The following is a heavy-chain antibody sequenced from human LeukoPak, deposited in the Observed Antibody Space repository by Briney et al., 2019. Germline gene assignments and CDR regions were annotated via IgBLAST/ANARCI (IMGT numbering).Heavy chain of an antibody. D-gene: IGHD2/OR15-2a*01. CDR2: MSSTGNTI. V-gene: IGHV3-11*04. Sequence: GGSLRLSCAASGFTVSDYYMTWIRQAPGKGLEWGSYMSSTGNTIYYADSVRGRFTVSRDNAQHSLFLQMDSLRAEDTAVYYCARSSDYFTYFGLWGRGSLVTVSS. J-gene: IGHJ2*01. CDR3: ARSSDYFTYFGL. CDR1: GFTVSDYY.